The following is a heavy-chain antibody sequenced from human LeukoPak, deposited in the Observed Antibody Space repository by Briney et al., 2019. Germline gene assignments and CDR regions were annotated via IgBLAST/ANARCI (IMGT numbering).Heavy chain of an antibody. Sequence: SQTLSLTCTVSGGSISSGGYYWSWIRQPPGRGLEWIGYIYHSGSTYSNPALKSRVTMSVDRSKNQFSLNLSSVTAADTAVYYCARGATMQRADYWGQGTLVTVSS. CDR1: GGSISSGGYY. J-gene: IGHJ4*02. CDR2: IYHSGST. CDR3: ARGATMQRADY. D-gene: IGHD5-12*01. V-gene: IGHV4-30-2*01.